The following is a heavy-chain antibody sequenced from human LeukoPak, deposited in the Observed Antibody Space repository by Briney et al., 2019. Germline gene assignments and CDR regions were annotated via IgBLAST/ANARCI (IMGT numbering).Heavy chain of an antibody. CDR3: ARFWSGLYCYMDV. CDR1: GFTFSSYS. V-gene: IGHV3-21*01. D-gene: IGHD3-3*01. Sequence: GGSLRLSCAASGFTFSSYSINWVRQAPGKGLEWVSSISSSSSYIYYADSVKGRFTISRDNAKNSLYLQMNSLRAEDTAVYYCARFWSGLYCYMDVWGKGTTVTVSS. J-gene: IGHJ6*03. CDR2: ISSSSSYI.